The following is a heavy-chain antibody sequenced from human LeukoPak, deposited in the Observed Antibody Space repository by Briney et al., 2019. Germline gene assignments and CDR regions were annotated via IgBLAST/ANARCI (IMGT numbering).Heavy chain of an antibody. CDR3: ASDGPFDFRCGWDY. J-gene: IGHJ4*02. CDR2: ISSRSNTI. Sequence: SGGSLRLSCAASGFTFSSYSMNWVRQAPGKGLEGVSYISSRSNTIYYADSVKGRFTISRDNAKNSLYLQMNSLRAEDTAVYYCASDGPFDFRCGWDYWPQGALVTVSS. CDR1: GFTFSSYS. D-gene: IGHD3-3*01. V-gene: IGHV3-48*01.